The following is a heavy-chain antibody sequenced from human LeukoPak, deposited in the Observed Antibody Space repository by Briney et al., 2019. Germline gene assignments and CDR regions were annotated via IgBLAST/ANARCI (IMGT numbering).Heavy chain of an antibody. D-gene: IGHD3-3*01. CDR2: ISSSSSTI. Sequence: GGSLRLSCAASGFTFSSYSMNWVRQAPGKGLEWVSYISSSSSTIYYADSVKGRFTISRDDAKNSLYLQMNSLRAEDTAVYYCAREPFWSGYYSNLHFDYWGQGTLVTVSS. CDR1: GFTFSSYS. J-gene: IGHJ4*02. CDR3: AREPFWSGYYSNLHFDY. V-gene: IGHV3-48*04.